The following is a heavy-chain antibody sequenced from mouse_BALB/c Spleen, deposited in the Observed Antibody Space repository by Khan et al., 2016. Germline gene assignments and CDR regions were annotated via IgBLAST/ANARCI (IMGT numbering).Heavy chain of an antibody. V-gene: IGHV1-9*01. CDR3: ARGAALLENAMDY. CDR2: ILPGNGST. Sequence: QVQLKQSGAELMKPGASVKISCKATGYRFSSYWIEWVKQRPGHGLEWIGEILPGNGSTNYNEKFKGKATFTADTSSNTAYMQLSSLTSEDSAVCYCARGAALLENAMDYWGQGTSATVSS. D-gene: IGHD2-10*01. J-gene: IGHJ4*01. CDR1: GYRFSSYW.